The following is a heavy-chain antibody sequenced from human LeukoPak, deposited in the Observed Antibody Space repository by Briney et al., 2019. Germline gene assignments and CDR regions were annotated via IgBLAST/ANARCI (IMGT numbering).Heavy chain of an antibody. CDR3: AKSMTLQWRGFFDL. J-gene: IGHJ2*01. CDR1: GFTFSTYA. Sequence: PGGSLRLSCAASGFTFSTYAMSWVRQAPGKGLEWVSIISDSGANTYYADSVRGRFTISRDNSKNTLYLQKNSLRADDTAIYYCAKSMTLQWRGFFDLWGRGTHVTVSS. CDR2: ISDSGANT. D-gene: IGHD6-19*01. V-gene: IGHV3-23*01.